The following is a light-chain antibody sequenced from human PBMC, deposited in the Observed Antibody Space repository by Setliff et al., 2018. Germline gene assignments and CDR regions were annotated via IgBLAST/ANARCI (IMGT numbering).Light chain of an antibody. J-gene: IGLJ1*01. V-gene: IGLV1-51*01. CDR3: GAWDRSLNVYV. CDR2: DDQ. Sequence: QSVLTQPPSVSAAPGQKVTIACSGSSSNVGKNYVSWYQQFPGTAPRLLIYDDQRSSGIPDRFSGSKSGTSVTLDITGLQTGDEADYYCGAWDRSLNVYVFGTGTKVTVL. CDR1: SSNVGKNY.